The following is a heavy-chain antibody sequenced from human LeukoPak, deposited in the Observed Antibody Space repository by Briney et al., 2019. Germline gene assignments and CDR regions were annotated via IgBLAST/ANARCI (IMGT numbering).Heavy chain of an antibody. CDR3: ARLGLYGRYSYGYGPFDY. J-gene: IGHJ4*02. Sequence: SETLSLTCTVSGGSISSYYWSWIRQPPGKGLEWIGYIYYSGSTNYNPSLKSRVTISVDTSKNQFSLKLSSVTAADTAVYYCARLGLYGRYSYGYGPFDYWGQGTLVSVSS. V-gene: IGHV4-59*08. CDR2: IYYSGST. CDR1: GGSISSYY. D-gene: IGHD5-18*01.